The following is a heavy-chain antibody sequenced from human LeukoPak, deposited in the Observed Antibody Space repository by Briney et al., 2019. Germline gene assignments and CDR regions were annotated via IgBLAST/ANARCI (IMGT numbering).Heavy chain of an antibody. CDR1: GFTVSSNY. D-gene: IGHD1-1*01. J-gene: IGHJ4*02. V-gene: IGHV3-53*01. Sequence: GGSLRLSCAASGFTVSSNYMSWVRQAPGKGLEWVSVIYSGGSTYYADSVKGRFTISRDNAKSSLYLQVNSLRAEDTAVYYCARGTGTTAYFDYWGQGTLVTVSS. CDR2: IYSGGST. CDR3: ARGTGTTAYFDY.